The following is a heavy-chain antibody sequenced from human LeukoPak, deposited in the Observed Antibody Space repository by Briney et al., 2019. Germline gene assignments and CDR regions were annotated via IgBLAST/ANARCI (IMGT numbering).Heavy chain of an antibody. V-gene: IGHV1-2*04. D-gene: IGHD5-24*01. CDR2: INPNSGGT. CDR3: AREDGYNAFDY. CDR1: GYTFTSYG. Sequence: ASVKVSCKASGYTFTSYGISWVRQAPGQGLEWMGWINPNSGGTNYAQKFQGWVTMTRDTSISTAYMELSRLRSDDTAVYYCAREDGYNAFDYWGQGTLVTVSS. J-gene: IGHJ4*02.